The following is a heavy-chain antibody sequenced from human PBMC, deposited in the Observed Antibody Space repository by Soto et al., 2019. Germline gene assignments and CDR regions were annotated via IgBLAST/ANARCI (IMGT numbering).Heavy chain of an antibody. Sequence: SVKVSCKASGGTLGSHGVAWVRQAPGQGLEWMGGFIAMLGTPTYAKKVQGRATITADESLTSSYLELRSLRSEDTAVYFCARGAMAKFDYCGQGTVVTVSS. J-gene: IGHJ4*02. CDR2: FIAMLGTP. V-gene: IGHV1-69*13. CDR1: GGTLGSHG. CDR3: ARGAMAKFDY. D-gene: IGHD5-18*01.